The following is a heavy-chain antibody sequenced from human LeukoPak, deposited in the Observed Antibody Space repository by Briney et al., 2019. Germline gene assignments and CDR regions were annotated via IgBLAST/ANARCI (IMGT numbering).Heavy chain of an antibody. J-gene: IGHJ4*02. CDR2: VSDGGGST. CDR1: GFTFSSYA. CDR3: AKDPLYCSGGSCYFPFDY. D-gene: IGHD2-15*01. V-gene: IGHV3-23*01. Sequence: GSLRLSCAASGFTFSSYAMSWVRQAPGKGLEWVSAVSDGGGSTYYADSVKGRFTISRDNSKNTLYLQMNSLRAEDTGIYYCAKDPLYCSGGSCYFPFDYWGQGPLVTVSS.